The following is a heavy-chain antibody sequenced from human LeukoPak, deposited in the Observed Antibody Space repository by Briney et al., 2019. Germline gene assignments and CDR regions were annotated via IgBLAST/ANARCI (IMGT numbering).Heavy chain of an antibody. J-gene: IGHJ4*02. CDR2: IYYSGST. CDR3: ARHVYSYGPDY. CDR1: GGSISSYY. D-gene: IGHD5-18*01. Sequence: SETLSLTCTVSGGSISSYYWSWIRQPPGKGLEWIGYIYYSGSTNYNPSLKSRVTISVDTSKNQFSLKLSSVTAADTAVYYCARHVYSYGPDYWGQGTLVTVSS. V-gene: IGHV4-59*08.